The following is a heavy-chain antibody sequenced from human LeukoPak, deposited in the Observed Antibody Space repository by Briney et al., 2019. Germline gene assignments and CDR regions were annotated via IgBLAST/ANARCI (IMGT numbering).Heavy chain of an antibody. J-gene: IGHJ4*02. D-gene: IGHD3-22*01. Sequence: GGSLRLSCAASGFTFSSYSMNWVRQAPGKGLEWVSSISSSSSYIYYADSVKGRFTISRDNAKNSLYLQMNSLRVEDTAVYYCARAGKDTSGYYDYWGQGTLVTVSS. CDR1: GFTFSSYS. CDR3: ARAGKDTSGYYDY. V-gene: IGHV3-21*01. CDR2: ISSSSSYI.